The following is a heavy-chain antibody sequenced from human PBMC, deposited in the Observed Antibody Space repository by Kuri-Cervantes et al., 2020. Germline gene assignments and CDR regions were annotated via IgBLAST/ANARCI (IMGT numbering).Heavy chain of an antibody. V-gene: IGHV4-4*07. Sequence: SETLSLTCTVSGGSISSYYWSWIRQPAGKGLEWVGRIYTSGSTNYNPSLKSRVTMSVDTSNNQFSLNLDSVTAADTAVYYCARGAGDSRGTDFDYWGQGTLVTVSS. D-gene: IGHD3-22*01. CDR3: ARGAGDSRGTDFDY. J-gene: IGHJ4*02. CDR1: GGSISSYY. CDR2: IYTSGST.